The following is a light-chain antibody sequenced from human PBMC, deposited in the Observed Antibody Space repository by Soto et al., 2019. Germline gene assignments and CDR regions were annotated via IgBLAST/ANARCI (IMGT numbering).Light chain of an antibody. J-gene: IGKJ4*02. V-gene: IGKV1-9*01. CDR3: EQNHTYPVT. CDR1: QGISSY. CDR2: AAS. Sequence: DIQLTQSPSFLSASVGDRVTITCRASQGISSYLAWYQQKPGKAPKLLIYAASTLQSGVPSRFSGSGPGTDFTLTVSSLQPEDFATFYCEQNHTYPVTFGGGTKVEIK.